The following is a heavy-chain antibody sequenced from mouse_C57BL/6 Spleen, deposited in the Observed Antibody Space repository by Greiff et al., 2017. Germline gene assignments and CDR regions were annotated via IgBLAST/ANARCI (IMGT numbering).Heavy chain of an antibody. CDR2: INPSTGGT. Sequence: EVQLQESGPELVKPGASVKISCKASGYSFTGYYMNWVKQSPEKSLEWIGEINPSTGGTTYNQKFKAKATLTVDKSSSTAYMQLKSLTSEDSAVYDCARYDYDGAWFAYWGQGTLVTVSA. V-gene: IGHV1-42*01. CDR3: ARYDYDGAWFAY. CDR1: GYSFTGYY. D-gene: IGHD2-4*01. J-gene: IGHJ3*01.